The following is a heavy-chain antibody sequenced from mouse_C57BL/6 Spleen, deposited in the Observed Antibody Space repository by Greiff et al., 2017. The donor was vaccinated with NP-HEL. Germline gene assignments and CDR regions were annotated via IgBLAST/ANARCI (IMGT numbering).Heavy chain of an antibody. CDR3: AVSYGDPALAY. V-gene: IGHV1-74*01. D-gene: IGHD2-12*01. CDR2: IHPSDGGT. CDR1: GYTFTSYW. J-gene: IGHJ3*01. Sequence: VQLQQPGAELVKPGASVKVSCKASGYTFTSYWMPWVKQRPGQGLEWIGRIHPSDGGTNYNQKFKGKATLTVDTSSSTAYMQLSSLTSEDSAVFYCAVSYGDPALAYWGQGTLVTVSA.